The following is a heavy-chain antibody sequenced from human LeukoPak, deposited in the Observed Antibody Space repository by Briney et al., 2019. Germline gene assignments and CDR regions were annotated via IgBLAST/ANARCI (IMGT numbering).Heavy chain of an antibody. J-gene: IGHJ4*02. CDR2: ISSSSSYI. CDR3: TRSLYSGTNSDY. CDR1: GFTFSSYS. V-gene: IGHV3-21*01. Sequence: GGSLRLSCAASGFTFSSYSMNWVRQAPGKGLEWVSSISSSSSYIYYADSVKGRFTISRDNTKSTLYLQMNSLRVEDTAVYYCTRSLYSGTNSDYWGQGTLVTVSS. D-gene: IGHD1-26*01.